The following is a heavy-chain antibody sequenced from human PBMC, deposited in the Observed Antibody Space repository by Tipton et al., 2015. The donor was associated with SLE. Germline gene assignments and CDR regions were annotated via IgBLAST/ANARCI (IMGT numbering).Heavy chain of an antibody. D-gene: IGHD6-13*01. CDR1: GFTFSSYG. Sequence: SLRLSCAASGFTFSSYGMHWVRQAPGKGLEWVAVISYDGSNKYYADSVKGRFTISRDNSKNTLYLQMNSLRAEDTAVYYCARDYSRNYYYYYYMDVWGKGTTVTVSS. V-gene: IGHV3-30*19. CDR2: ISYDGSNK. CDR3: ARDYSRNYYYYYYMDV. J-gene: IGHJ6*03.